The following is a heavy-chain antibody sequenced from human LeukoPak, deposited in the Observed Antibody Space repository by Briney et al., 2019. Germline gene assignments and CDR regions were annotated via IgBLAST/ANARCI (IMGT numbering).Heavy chain of an antibody. CDR2: LYYSGST. CDR3: ARDGDPVYYDILTGYYIGAFDI. D-gene: IGHD3-9*01. J-gene: IGHJ3*02. Sequence: SETLSLTCSVSGGSISSYYWSWIRQPPGKGLEWIGYLYYSGSTNYNPSLKSRVTISVDTSKNQFSLKLSSVTAADTAVYYCARDGDPVYYDILTGYYIGAFDIWGQGTMVTVSS. CDR1: GGSISSYY. V-gene: IGHV4-59*01.